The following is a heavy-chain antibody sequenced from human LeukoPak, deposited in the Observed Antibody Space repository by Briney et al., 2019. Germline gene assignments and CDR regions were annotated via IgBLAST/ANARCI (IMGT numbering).Heavy chain of an antibody. CDR3: ARDSVVVVAATYYYYGMDV. V-gene: IGHV3-11*01. D-gene: IGHD2-15*01. CDR2: ISSSGSTI. J-gene: IGHJ6*02. CDR1: GFTFSDYY. Sequence: PGGSLRLSCAASGFTFSDYYMSWIRQAPGKGLEWVSYISSSGSTIYYADSVKGRFTISRDNAKSSLYLQMNSLRAEDTAVYYCARDSVVVVAATYYYYGMDVWGQGTTVTVSS.